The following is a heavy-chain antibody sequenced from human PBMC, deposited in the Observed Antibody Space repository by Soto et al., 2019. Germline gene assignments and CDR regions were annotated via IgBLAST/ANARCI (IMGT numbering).Heavy chain of an antibody. CDR3: AKDVGITIFGVVIKQPAGGYDY. D-gene: IGHD3-3*01. Sequence: LRLSCAASGFTFSSYGMHWVRQAPGKGLEWVAVISYDGSNKYYADSVKGRFTISRDTSKNTLYLQMNSLRAEDTAVYYCAKDVGITIFGVVIKQPAGGYDYWGQGTLVTVSS. CDR2: ISYDGSNK. V-gene: IGHV3-30*18. J-gene: IGHJ4*02. CDR1: GFTFSSYG.